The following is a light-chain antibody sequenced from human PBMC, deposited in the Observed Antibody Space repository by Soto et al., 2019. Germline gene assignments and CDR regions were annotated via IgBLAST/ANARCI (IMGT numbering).Light chain of an antibody. J-gene: IGKJ2*01. CDR3: QQRSNWPMYT. V-gene: IGKV3-11*01. CDR1: QSVSSY. Sequence: IVLTQSPATLSLSPGERATLSCRASQSVSSYLAWYQQQPGQAPRLLIYDASNRANGIPARFSGSGSGTDFTLTISSLEPEDFAVYYCQQRSNWPMYTFGQGTKLEIK. CDR2: DAS.